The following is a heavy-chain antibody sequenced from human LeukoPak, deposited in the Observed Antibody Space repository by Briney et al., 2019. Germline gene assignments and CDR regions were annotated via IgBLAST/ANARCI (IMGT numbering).Heavy chain of an antibody. CDR2: IYYSGST. CDR3: ARGVSYYDFWSGYSGQPREYYYYGMDV. D-gene: IGHD3-3*01. CDR1: GGSISSSSYY. J-gene: IGHJ6*02. V-gene: IGHV4-39*07. Sequence: PSETLSLTCTVSGGSISSSSYYWGWIRQPPGKGLEWIGSIYYSGSTYYNPSLKSRVTISVDTSKNQFSLKLSSVTAADTAVYYCARGVSYYDFWSGYSGQPREYYYYGMDVWGQGTTVTVSS.